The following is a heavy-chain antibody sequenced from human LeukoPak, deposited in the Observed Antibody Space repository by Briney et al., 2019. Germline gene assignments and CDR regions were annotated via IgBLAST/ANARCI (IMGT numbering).Heavy chain of an antibody. V-gene: IGHV1-2*02. CDR2: INPNSGGT. Sequence: GASVKVSCKASGYTFTAYYMHWVRQAPGQGLEWRGWINPNSGGTNYAQKFQGRVTMTRDTSITTAYVEMSSLRSDDTAVYYCARASGYSGAWYIDYWGQGTLVTVSS. CDR3: ARASGYSGAWYIDY. J-gene: IGHJ4*02. CDR1: GYTFTAYY. D-gene: IGHD6-19*01.